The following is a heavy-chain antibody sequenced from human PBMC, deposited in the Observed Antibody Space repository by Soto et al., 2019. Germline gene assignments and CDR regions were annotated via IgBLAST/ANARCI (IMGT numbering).Heavy chain of an antibody. CDR2: IYHSGPT. Sequence: QVQLQESGPGLVKPSGTLSLTCAVSGGSITSTNWWSWVRQPPGKGLEWIGEIYHSGPTNYNPSLKSRVTISVDKSKNQYSLKVISVTAADTAVYYCAKDRGIGAAGSWGQGALVTVSS. V-gene: IGHV4-4*02. CDR3: AKDRGIGAAGS. J-gene: IGHJ5*02. D-gene: IGHD6-13*01. CDR1: GGSITSTNW.